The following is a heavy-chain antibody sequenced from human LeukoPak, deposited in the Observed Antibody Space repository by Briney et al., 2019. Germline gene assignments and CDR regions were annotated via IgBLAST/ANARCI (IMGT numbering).Heavy chain of an antibody. D-gene: IGHD3-3*01. J-gene: IGHJ4*02. Sequence: SETLSLTCAVYGGSFSGYYWSWIRQLPGKGLEWIGEINHSGSTNYNPSLKSRVTISVDTSKNQFSLKLSSVTAADTDVYYCASAYDFWSGPLDYWGQGTLVTVSS. V-gene: IGHV4-34*01. CDR2: INHSGST. CDR3: ASAYDFWSGPLDY. CDR1: GGSFSGYY.